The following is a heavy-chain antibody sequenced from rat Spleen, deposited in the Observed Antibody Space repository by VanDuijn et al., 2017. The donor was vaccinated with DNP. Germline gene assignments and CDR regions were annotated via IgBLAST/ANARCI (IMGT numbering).Heavy chain of an antibody. D-gene: IGHD1-10*01. CDR1: RFTFNNYW. V-gene: IGHV5-31*01. Sequence: EVQLVESGGDLVQPGRSLKLSCVASRFTFNNYWMTWFRQLPGKGLEWVASIPSRGGGTYYPDSVKGRFTVSRDDAKNTQYLQMDSLRSEDTATYYCASNNYFDYWGLGVMVTVSS. CDR3: ASNNYFDY. CDR2: IPSRGGGT. J-gene: IGHJ2*01.